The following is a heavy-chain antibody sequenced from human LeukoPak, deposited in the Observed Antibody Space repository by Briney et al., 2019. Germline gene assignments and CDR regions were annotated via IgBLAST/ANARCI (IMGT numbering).Heavy chain of an antibody. J-gene: IGHJ6*02. D-gene: IGHD2-2*01. V-gene: IGHV1-8*01. CDR2: MNPNSGNT. CDR3: VSYVFGEGYCSSTSCYPGIYGMDV. CDR1: GYTFTSYD. Sequence: EASVKVSCKASGYTFTSYDINWVRQATGQGLEWMGWMNPNSGNTGYAQKFQGRVTMTRNTSISTAYMELSSLRSEDTAVYYCVSYVFGEGYCSSTSCYPGIYGMDVWGQGTTVTVSS.